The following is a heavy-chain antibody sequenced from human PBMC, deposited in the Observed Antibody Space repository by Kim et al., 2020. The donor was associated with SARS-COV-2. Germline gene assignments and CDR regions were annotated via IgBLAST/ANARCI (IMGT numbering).Heavy chain of an antibody. V-gene: IGHV3-7*01. Sequence: GGSLRLSCAASGFTFSSYWMSWVRQAPGKGLEWVANIKQDGSEKYYVDSVKGRFTISRDNAKNSLYLQMNSLRAEDTAVYYCARDLPYYDILTGYSYYFDYWGQGTLVTVSS. CDR2: IKQDGSEK. CDR1: GFTFSSYW. CDR3: ARDLPYYDILTGYSYYFDY. J-gene: IGHJ4*02. D-gene: IGHD3-9*01.